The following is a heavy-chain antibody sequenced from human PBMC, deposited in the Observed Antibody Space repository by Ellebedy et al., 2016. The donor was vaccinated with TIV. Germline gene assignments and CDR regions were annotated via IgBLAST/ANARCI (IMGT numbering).Heavy chain of an antibody. V-gene: IGHV1-24*01. D-gene: IGHD3-22*01. J-gene: IGHJ4*02. CDR2: FDPEEYET. Sequence: ASVKVSCKVSGYTLSELAMHWVRQAPGEGLDWMGGFDPEEYETIYAQKFQDRVTMTEDSYADTAFLELSSLTSEDTAVYYCATGDYYDRSFEFWGQGTLVTVSS. CDR1: GYTLSELA. CDR3: ATGDYYDRSFEF.